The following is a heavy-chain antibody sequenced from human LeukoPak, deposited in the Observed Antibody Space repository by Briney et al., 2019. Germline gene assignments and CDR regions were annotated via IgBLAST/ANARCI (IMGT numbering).Heavy chain of an antibody. CDR2: ISYDGSNK. CDR3: ASLTGTDY. D-gene: IGHD3-9*01. Sequence: GGSLRLSCAASGFTVSSNYMNWVRQAPGKGLEWVAVISYDGSNKYYADSVKGRFTISRDNSKNTLYLQMNSLRAEDTAVYYCASLTGTDYWGQGTLVTVSS. CDR1: GFTVSSNY. V-gene: IGHV3-30-3*01. J-gene: IGHJ4*02.